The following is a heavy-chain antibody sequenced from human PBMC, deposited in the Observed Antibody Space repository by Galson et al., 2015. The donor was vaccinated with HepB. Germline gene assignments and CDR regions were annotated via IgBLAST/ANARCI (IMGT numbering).Heavy chain of an antibody. J-gene: IGHJ3*02. CDR1: GFTFGNYA. Sequence: SLRLSCAASGFTFGNYAMGWVRQAPGKGLEWVSAISGSGGSTYSADSVKGRLTISRDNSKNTLYLQMNSLRAEDTAVYYCAKGLVGNSGWFDGFDIWGQGTMVTVSS. CDR2: ISGSGGST. D-gene: IGHD6-19*01. CDR3: AKGLVGNSGWFDGFDI. V-gene: IGHV3-23*01.